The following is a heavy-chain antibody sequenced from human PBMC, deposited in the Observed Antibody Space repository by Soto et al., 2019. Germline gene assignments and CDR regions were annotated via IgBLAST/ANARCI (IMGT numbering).Heavy chain of an antibody. V-gene: IGHV3-48*02. Sequence: EVQLVESGGGLVQPGGSLRLSCAASGFTFSSYSMNWVRQAPGKGLEWVSYISSSSSTIYYADSVKGRFTISRDNAKNSLYLQMNSLRDEDTAVYYCAREGYYYDSSGYYHDYWGQGTLVTVSS. CDR1: GFTFSSYS. D-gene: IGHD3-22*01. CDR3: AREGYYYDSSGYYHDY. J-gene: IGHJ4*02. CDR2: ISSSSSTI.